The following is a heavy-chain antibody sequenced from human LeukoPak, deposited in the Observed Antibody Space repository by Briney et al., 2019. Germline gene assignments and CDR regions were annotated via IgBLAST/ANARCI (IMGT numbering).Heavy chain of an antibody. CDR2: IYYSGST. J-gene: IGHJ4*02. D-gene: IGHD4-11*01. CDR1: GGSISSGDYY. V-gene: IGHV4-30-4*01. CDR3: ARGPTVPSAYFDY. Sequence: PSETLSLTCTVSGGSISSGDYYWSWIRQPPGKGLEWIGYIYYSGSTYYNPSLKSRVTISVDTSKNQFSLKLSSVTAADTAVYYCARGPTVPSAYFDYWGQGTLVTVSS.